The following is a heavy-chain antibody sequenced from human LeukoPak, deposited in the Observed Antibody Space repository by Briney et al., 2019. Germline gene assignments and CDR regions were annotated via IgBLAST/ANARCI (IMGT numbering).Heavy chain of an antibody. CDR2: IYTSGST. CDR1: GGSISTYY. V-gene: IGHV4-4*07. Sequence: PSETLSLTCTVSGGSISTYYWSWVRQPAGKGLEWIGRIYTSGSTNYNPSLKSRVTMSVDTSKNQFSLKLSSVTAADTAVYYCARGYCSGGNCYYFDYWGQGILVTVSS. J-gene: IGHJ4*02. D-gene: IGHD2-15*01. CDR3: ARGYCSGGNCYYFDY.